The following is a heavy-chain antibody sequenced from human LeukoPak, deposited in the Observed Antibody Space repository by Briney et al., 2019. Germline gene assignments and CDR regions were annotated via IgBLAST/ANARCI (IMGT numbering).Heavy chain of an antibody. D-gene: IGHD1-26*01. CDR2: I. CDR1: GFTLTSDS. V-gene: IGHV3-48*04. Sequence: PGGSLRLSCAASGFTLTSDSMNWVRQAPGKGLEWISYINADFVKGRFTISRDNAKNSLYLQMNSLRVDDTAVYYCAKGTVGAKYWGQGTLVIVSS. CDR3: AKGTVGAKY. J-gene: IGHJ4*02.